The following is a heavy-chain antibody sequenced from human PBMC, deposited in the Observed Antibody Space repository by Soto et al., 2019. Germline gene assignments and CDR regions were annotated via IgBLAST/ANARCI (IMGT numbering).Heavy chain of an antibody. Sequence: GGSLRLSCAASGFTFSSYGMHWVRQAPGKGLEWVAVISYDGSNKYYTDSVKGRFTISRDNSKNTLYLQMNSLRAEDTAVYYCAKDLRYYNYYYAMDVWGQGTTVTV. V-gene: IGHV3-30*18. J-gene: IGHJ6*02. CDR1: GFTFSSYG. CDR2: ISYDGSNK. CDR3: AKDLRYYNYYYAMDV.